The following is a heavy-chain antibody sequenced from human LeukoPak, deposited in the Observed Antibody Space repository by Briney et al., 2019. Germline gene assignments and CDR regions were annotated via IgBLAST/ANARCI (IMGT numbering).Heavy chain of an antibody. CDR3: ARVGKNGWDFDH. D-gene: IGHD6-19*01. V-gene: IGHV3-7*01. CDR2: INEGGNSK. CDR1: GFTFIAYW. J-gene: IGHJ4*02. Sequence: GGSLRLSCAASGFTFIAYWMTWVRQAPGKGLEWVANINEGGNSKYDVDSVRGRFTISRDKTKDLLHLQMSSLRAEDTAVYYCARVGKNGWDFDHWGQGTLVTVSS.